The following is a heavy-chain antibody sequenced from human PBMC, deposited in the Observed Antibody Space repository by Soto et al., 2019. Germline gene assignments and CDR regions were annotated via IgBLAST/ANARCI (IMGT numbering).Heavy chain of an antibody. CDR1: GYSFTSYW. CDR3: ARLSRIAAAGTYYYGMDV. D-gene: IGHD6-13*01. CDR2: IDPSDSYT. V-gene: IGHV5-10-1*01. J-gene: IGHJ6*02. Sequence: GESLKISCKGPGYSFTSYWISWVRRMPGKGLEWMGRIDPSDSYTNYSPSFQGHVTISADKSISTAYLQWSSLKASDTAMYYCARLSRIAAAGTYYYGMDVWGQGTTVTVSS.